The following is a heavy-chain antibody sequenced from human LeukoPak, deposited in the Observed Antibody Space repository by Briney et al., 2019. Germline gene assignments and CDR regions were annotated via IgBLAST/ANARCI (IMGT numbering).Heavy chain of an antibody. J-gene: IGHJ5*02. CDR1: GYIYTNYG. V-gene: IGHV1-18*01. D-gene: IGHD6-19*01. CDR2: ISAYKGNT. CDR3: AGDFGGWPNWFDP. Sequence: ASVKVSCKASGYIYTNYGINWVRQAPGQGLEWMGWISAYKGNTNYAQKLQGRVTMTTDTSTSTAYMELRSLRSDDTAVYYSAGDFGGWPNWFDPWGQGTLVTVSS.